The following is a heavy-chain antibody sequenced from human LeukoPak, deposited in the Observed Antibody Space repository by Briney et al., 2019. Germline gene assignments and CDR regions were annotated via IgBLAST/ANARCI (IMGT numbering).Heavy chain of an antibody. CDR1: GFTFSNYG. J-gene: IGHJ2*01. V-gene: IGHV3-33*06. D-gene: IGHD3-22*01. CDR3: AKTYYYDSSGYYYWYFDL. Sequence: PGGSLRLSCAASGFTFSNYGMHWVRQAPGKGLEWVAVIWYDGSNKYYADSVKGRFTISRDSSKNTLYLQMNSLRAEDTAVYYCAKTYYYDSSGYYYWYFDLWGRGTLVTVSS. CDR2: IWYDGSNK.